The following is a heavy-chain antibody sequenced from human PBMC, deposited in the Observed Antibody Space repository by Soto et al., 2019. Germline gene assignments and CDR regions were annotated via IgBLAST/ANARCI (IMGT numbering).Heavy chain of an antibody. V-gene: IGHV1-18*04. CDR1: GYTFTSYG. CDR2: ISAYNGNT. CDR3: ARDRCSSTSCYTWYYYGMDV. Sequence: GASVKVSCKASGYTFTSYGISWVRQAPGQGLEWMGWISAYNGNTNYAQKLQGRVTMTTDTSTSTAYMELRSLRSDDTAVYYCARDRCSSTSCYTWYYYGMDVWGQGTTVTVS. J-gene: IGHJ6*02. D-gene: IGHD2-2*02.